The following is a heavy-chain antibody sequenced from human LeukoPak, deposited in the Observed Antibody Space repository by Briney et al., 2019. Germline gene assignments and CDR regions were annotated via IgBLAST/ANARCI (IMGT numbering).Heavy chain of an antibody. CDR2: ISYNGATT. Sequence: GGSLRLSCAASGFXFSNYGISWVRQAPGKGLDWVSVISYNGATTYYADSVKGRFTISRDNSKNTLYLQMNSLRAEDTAVYYCAKKGGASSGYYSYNDYWGQGTLVTVSS. D-gene: IGHD3-22*01. CDR1: GFXFSNYG. J-gene: IGHJ4*02. CDR3: AKKGGASSGYYSYNDY. V-gene: IGHV3-23*01.